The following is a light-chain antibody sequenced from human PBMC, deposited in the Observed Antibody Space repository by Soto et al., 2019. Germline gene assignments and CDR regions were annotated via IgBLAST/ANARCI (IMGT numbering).Light chain of an antibody. CDR1: QSVSSSY. Sequence: VVTQSPGTLSLSKGERATLSCRASQSVSSSYLAWYQQKPAQAPRLLIFGAPSRATGIPARFSGSGSGTDFTLTISSLEPEDFAVYYCQHRYNWLIAFGQGTRLEIK. V-gene: IGKV3D-20*02. CDR3: QHRYNWLIA. J-gene: IGKJ5*01. CDR2: GAP.